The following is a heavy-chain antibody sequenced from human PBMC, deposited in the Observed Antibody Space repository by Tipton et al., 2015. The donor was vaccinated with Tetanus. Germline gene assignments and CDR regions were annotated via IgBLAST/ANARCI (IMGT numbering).Heavy chain of an antibody. V-gene: IGHV3-66*01. J-gene: IGHJ4*02. CDR1: GITVSGNY. CDR3: ARALQLAHFDK. D-gene: IGHD6-13*01. CDR2: LYTDGRT. Sequence: SLRLSCAASGITVSGNYWSWVRQAPGKGLEWVSLLYTDGRTYYADSVKGRFTVSRDNAKRSLFLQMNSLRAEDTAVYYCARALQLAHFDKWGQGTLVTVS.